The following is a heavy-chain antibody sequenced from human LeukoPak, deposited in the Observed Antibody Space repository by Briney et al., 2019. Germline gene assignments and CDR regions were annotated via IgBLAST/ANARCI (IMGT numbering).Heavy chain of an antibody. CDR1: GFTFSSYS. CDR3: ARGGRWELIPTAYDY. Sequence: PGGSLRLSCAASGFTFSSYSMNWVRQAPGKGLEWVSSISSSSSYIYYADSVKGRFTISRDNAKNSLYLQVNSLRAEDTAVYYCARGGRWELIPTAYDYWGQGTLVTVSS. D-gene: IGHD1-26*01. CDR2: ISSSSSYI. V-gene: IGHV3-21*01. J-gene: IGHJ4*02.